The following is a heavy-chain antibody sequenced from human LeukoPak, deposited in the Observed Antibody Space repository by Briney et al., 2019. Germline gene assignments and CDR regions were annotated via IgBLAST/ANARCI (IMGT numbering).Heavy chain of an antibody. V-gene: IGHV1-2*06. D-gene: IGHD1-26*01. Sequence: ASVKVSCKASGYTFTGYYMHRVRQAPGQGLEWMGRINPNSGGTNYAQKFQGRVTMTRDTSISTAYMELSRLRCDDTAVYYCARSGIRVVGATNFDYWGQGTLVTVSS. CDR2: INPNSGGT. CDR1: GYTFTGYY. CDR3: ARSGIRVVGATNFDY. J-gene: IGHJ4*02.